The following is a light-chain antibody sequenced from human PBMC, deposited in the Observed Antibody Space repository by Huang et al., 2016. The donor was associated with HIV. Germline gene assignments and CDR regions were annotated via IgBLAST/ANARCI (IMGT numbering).Light chain of an antibody. CDR3: QQYHGVPWT. V-gene: IGKV1-NL1*01. CDR1: QGISNS. CDR2: AAS. Sequence: DIQMTQSPSSLSASVGYRVAITCRASQGISNSLAWYQQKPGKAPKLLHYAASKLEGGVTSRFRGSGSGAVYTLTISSLQPEDVAVYHCQQYHGVPWTFGQGTKVEVK. J-gene: IGKJ1*01.